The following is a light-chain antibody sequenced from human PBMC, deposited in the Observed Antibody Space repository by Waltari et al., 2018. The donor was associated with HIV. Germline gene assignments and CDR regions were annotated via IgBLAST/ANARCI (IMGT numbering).Light chain of an antibody. CDR1: NIGSKG. CDR2: YDS. J-gene: IGLJ1*01. V-gene: IGLV3-21*04. Sequence: SYVLTPPPSVSVAPGKTARITCGGNNIGSKGVHWYQQKPGQAPVLVIYYDSHRPSGIPERFSGSKSGNTATLTISRVEAGDEADYYCQLWDGTGDHPGVFGTGTQVTVL. CDR3: QLWDGTGDHPGV.